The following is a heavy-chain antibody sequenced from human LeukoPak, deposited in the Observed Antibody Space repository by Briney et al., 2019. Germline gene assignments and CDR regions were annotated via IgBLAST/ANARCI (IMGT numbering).Heavy chain of an antibody. V-gene: IGHV3-23*01. D-gene: IGHD1-1*01. CDR1: GFTFSSYA. CDR3: ARAQAPPGTTSYYYYYMDV. Sequence: GGSLRLSCAASGFTFSSYAMSWVRQAPGKGLEWVSAISGSGGSTYYADSVKGRFTISRDNSKNTLYLQMNSLRAEDTAVYYCARAQAPPGTTSYYYYYMDVWGKGTTVTVSS. CDR2: ISGSGGST. J-gene: IGHJ6*03.